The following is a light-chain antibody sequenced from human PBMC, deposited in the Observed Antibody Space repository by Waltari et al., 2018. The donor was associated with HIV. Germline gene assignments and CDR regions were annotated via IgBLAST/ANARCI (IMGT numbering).Light chain of an antibody. CDR1: SSDVGSYNL. CDR3: CSYTGSSTRRPYV. Sequence: QPALTQPASVSGSPGQSLTISCTGTSSDVGSYNLVPWYPQHPGKAPKVMIYEGSKRPSGVSNRFSGSKSGNTASLTISGLQAEDEADYYCCSYTGSSTRRPYVFGTGTKVTVL. V-gene: IGLV2-23*01. CDR2: EGS. J-gene: IGLJ1*01.